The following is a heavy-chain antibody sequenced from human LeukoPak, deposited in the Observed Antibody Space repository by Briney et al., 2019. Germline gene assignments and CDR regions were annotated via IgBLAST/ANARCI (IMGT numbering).Heavy chain of an antibody. J-gene: IGHJ4*02. D-gene: IGHD1-26*01. CDR3: ARLVGIVRGSYSPIDY. V-gene: IGHV4-39*01. Sequence: PSETLSLTCTVSGGSISSSSYYWGWIRQPPGKGLEWIGSIYYSGSTYYNPSLKSRVTISVDTSKNQFSLKLSSVTAADTAVYYCARLVGIVRGSYSPIDYWGQGTLVTVSS. CDR2: IYYSGST. CDR1: GGSISSSSYY.